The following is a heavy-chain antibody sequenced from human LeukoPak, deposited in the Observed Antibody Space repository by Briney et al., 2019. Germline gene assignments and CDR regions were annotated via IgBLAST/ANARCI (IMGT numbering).Heavy chain of an antibody. CDR3: AKAPSSIFSYYYDSSGYFDY. Sequence: GGSLRLSCAASGFTFSSYGMHWVRQAPGKGLEWVAVISYDGSNKYYADSVKGRFTISRDNSKNTLYLQMNSLRAEDTAVYYCAKAPSSIFSYYYDSSGYFDYWGQGTLVTVSS. CDR2: ISYDGSNK. V-gene: IGHV3-30*18. CDR1: GFTFSSYG. J-gene: IGHJ4*02. D-gene: IGHD3-22*01.